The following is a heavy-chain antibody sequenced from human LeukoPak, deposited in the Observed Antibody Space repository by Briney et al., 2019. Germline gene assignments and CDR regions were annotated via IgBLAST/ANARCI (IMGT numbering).Heavy chain of an antibody. Sequence: PSETLSLTCAVYGGSFSGYYWSWIRQPPGKGLEWIGEINHSGSTNYNPSLKSRVTISVDTSKNQFSLKLSSVTAADTAVYYCANYYDSSTFLWGRGTLVTVSS. CDR2: INHSGST. V-gene: IGHV4-34*01. J-gene: IGHJ4*02. D-gene: IGHD3-22*01. CDR3: ANYYDSSTFL. CDR1: GGSFSGYY.